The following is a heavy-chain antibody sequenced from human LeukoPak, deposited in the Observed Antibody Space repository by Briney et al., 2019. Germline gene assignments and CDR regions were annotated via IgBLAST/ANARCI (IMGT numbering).Heavy chain of an antibody. V-gene: IGHV1-69*13. Sequence: GASVKVSCKASGYTFTSYDINWVRQAPGQGLEWMGGIIPIFGTANYAQKFQGRVTITADESTSTAYMELSSLRSEDTAVYYCAREAAAGLDYWGQGTLVTVSS. CDR2: IIPIFGTA. CDR3: AREAAAGLDY. D-gene: IGHD6-13*01. CDR1: GYTFTSYD. J-gene: IGHJ4*02.